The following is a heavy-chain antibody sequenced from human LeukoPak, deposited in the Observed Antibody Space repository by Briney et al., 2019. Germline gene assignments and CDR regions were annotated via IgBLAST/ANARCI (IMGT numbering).Heavy chain of an antibody. CDR3: ARVGSLGWVDP. CDR1: GGSISSYY. V-gene: IGHV4-4*07. J-gene: IGHJ5*02. D-gene: IGHD3-16*01. Sequence: PSETLSVTRTVSGGSISSYYWSWIRQPAGKGLEYIGRIYSSGSTDYNPSLKSRVTMSVDTSKNQFSLKLSSVTAADTAVYYCARVGSLGWVDPWGQGTLVTVSS. CDR2: IYSSGST.